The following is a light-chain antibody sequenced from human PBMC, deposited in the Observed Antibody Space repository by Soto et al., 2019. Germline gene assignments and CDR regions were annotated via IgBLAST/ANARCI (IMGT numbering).Light chain of an antibody. Sequence: ESVLISAPAALLMTPGERATLSCRASQSVSSYLAWYQQKPGQAPRLLIYDASNRATGIPARFSGSGSGTDFTLTISSLEPEDFAVYYCQQRSNWPITFGQGTRLEIK. CDR1: QSVSSY. CDR2: DAS. J-gene: IGKJ5*01. V-gene: IGKV3-11*01. CDR3: QQRSNWPIT.